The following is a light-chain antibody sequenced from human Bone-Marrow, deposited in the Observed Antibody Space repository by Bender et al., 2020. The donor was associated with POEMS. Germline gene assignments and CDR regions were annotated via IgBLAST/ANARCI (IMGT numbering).Light chain of an antibody. CDR3: CSYGGTTTVVV. V-gene: IGLV2-23*01. CDR2: AGD. CDR1: SSDFGYYKL. Sequence: QPALTQPASVSGSPGQTITISCSGTSSDFGYYKLVSWYQKHSGKAPKLLIYAGDQRPSGVSTRFSGSRSGNTASLTISGLQAGDEADDYCCSYGGTTTVVVFGGETKLTV. J-gene: IGLJ2*01.